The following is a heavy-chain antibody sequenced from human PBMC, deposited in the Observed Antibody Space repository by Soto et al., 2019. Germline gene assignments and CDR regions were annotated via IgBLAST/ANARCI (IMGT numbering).Heavy chain of an antibody. CDR2: IWYDGSNK. CDR1: GFTFSSYG. V-gene: IGHV3-33*01. D-gene: IGHD2-15*01. Sequence: GGSLRLSCAASGFTFSSYGMHWFRQAPGKGLEWVAVIWYDGSNKYYADSVKGRFTISRDNSKNTLYLQMNSLRAEDTAVYYCAREVFVVANTFYYGMDVWGQGTTVTVSS. CDR3: AREVFVVANTFYYGMDV. J-gene: IGHJ6*02.